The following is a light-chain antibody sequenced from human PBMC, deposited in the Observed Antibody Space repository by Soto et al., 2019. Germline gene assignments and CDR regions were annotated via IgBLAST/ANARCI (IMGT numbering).Light chain of an antibody. CDR1: SSNIGRNT. CDR3: ATWDDSLNGPV. J-gene: IGLJ3*02. Sequence: QSVLTQPPSASGTPGQRVTISCSGSSSNIGRNTVNWYQQLPGTAPKLLIYPNNQRPSGVPDRFSGSKSGTSASLAISGLQSEDEADYYCATWDDSLNGPVFGGGTQLTVL. CDR2: PNN. V-gene: IGLV1-44*01.